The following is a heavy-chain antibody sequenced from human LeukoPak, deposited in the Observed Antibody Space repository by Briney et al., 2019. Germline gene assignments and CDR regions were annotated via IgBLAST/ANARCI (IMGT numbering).Heavy chain of an antibody. J-gene: IGHJ4*02. D-gene: IGHD6-6*01. CDR2: ISSSGSNI. Sequence: GGSLRLSCAVSGFTFSIYTMNWVRQAPGKGLEWVSSISSSGSNIYHADSVKGRFTISRDNAKNSLYLQMNSLRAEDTAVYYCARGRPFDYWGQGTLGSVSS. CDR1: GFTFSIYT. V-gene: IGHV3-21*01. CDR3: ARGRPFDY.